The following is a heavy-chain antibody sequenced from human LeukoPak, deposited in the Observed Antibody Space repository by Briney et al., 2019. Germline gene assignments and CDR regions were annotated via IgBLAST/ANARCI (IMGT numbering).Heavy chain of an antibody. Sequence: GASVKVSCKASGYSFSRYGISWVRQAHGQGLEWMGWISTYNGNTNYAQKFQGRVTMTTDTSTNTAYMELRSLRSDDTAVYYCARDLDYYDSSGSGWFDPWGQGTLVTVSS. CDR2: ISTYNGNT. CDR1: GYSFSRYG. CDR3: ARDLDYYDSSGSGWFDP. D-gene: IGHD3-22*01. V-gene: IGHV1-18*01. J-gene: IGHJ5*02.